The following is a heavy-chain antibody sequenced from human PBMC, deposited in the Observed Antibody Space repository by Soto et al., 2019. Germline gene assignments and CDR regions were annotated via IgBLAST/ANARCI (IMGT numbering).Heavy chain of an antibody. V-gene: IGHV1-18*01. J-gene: IGHJ6*02. CDR2: ISAYNGNT. CDR3: ARVRYFGDSYYYGMDV. D-gene: IGHD3-9*01. CDR1: GYTFTSYG. Sequence: GASVKVSCKASGYTFTSYGISWVRQAPGQGLEWMGWISAYNGNTNYEQKLQGRVTMTTDTSTSTAYMELGSLRSDNTAVYYCARVRYFGDSYYYGMDVWGQGTTVTVSS.